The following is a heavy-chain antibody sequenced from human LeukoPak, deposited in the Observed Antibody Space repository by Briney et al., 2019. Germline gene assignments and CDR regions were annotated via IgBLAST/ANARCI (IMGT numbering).Heavy chain of an antibody. Sequence: SGGSLRLSWTASGLTVIRYGINWVRQAPGKGLGLVSYISSSNRFIFYGASVDGRFPISRHNPKNSVYLQMDRLRAEDTAEYYCACLQMVRGASKYLYGMDVWGQGTAVTVSS. V-gene: IGHV3-21*06. J-gene: IGHJ6*02. CDR3: ACLQMVRGASKYLYGMDV. D-gene: IGHD3-10*01. CDR1: GLTVIRYG. CDR2: ISSSNRFI.